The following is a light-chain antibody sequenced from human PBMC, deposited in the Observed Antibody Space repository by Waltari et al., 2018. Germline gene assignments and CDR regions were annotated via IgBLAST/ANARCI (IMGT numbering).Light chain of an antibody. J-gene: IGKJ2*01. V-gene: IGKV3-15*01. CDR1: QSVSSS. CDR2: NTS. Sequence: ETVMTQSPATLYVSPGERVTLSCRASQSVSSSLAWFQQKPGQAPRLLIYNTSTRKSGTPARFSGSGSWTEFTLTINSLQSEDFAIYYCPQYNNWPPYTFGQGTRLEMK. CDR3: PQYNNWPPYT.